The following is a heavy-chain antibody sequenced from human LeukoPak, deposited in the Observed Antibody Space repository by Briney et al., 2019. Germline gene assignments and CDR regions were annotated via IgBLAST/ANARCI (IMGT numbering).Heavy chain of an antibody. CDR1: GLTFSTFS. D-gene: IGHD5-12*01. Sequence: GGSLTLSCAPSGLTFSTFSMSWVRQAPGKGLEWVSAISVSGGGTYYADSVKGRLTISRENSKNTLYLQMSSLRAEDTAVYYCAKAFSAYENWPPNWFDPWGQGTLVTVSS. J-gene: IGHJ5*02. CDR2: ISVSGGGT. V-gene: IGHV3-23*01. CDR3: AKAFSAYENWPPNWFDP.